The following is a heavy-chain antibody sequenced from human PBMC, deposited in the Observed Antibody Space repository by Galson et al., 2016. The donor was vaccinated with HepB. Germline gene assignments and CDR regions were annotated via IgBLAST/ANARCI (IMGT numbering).Heavy chain of an antibody. Sequence: SLRLSCAASGVNNFDRHWVRQALGKGLEWIAVLGDDGNDENYADSVKGRFTISRAESKSTVYLHMTGLSLADTAVYYCASWTGPQLRTRAYHHYGMNIWGQGTTVTVS. CDR3: ASWTGPQLRTRAYHHYGMNI. CDR1: GVNNFD. D-gene: IGHD7-27*01. V-gene: IGHV3-30*03. J-gene: IGHJ6*02. CDR2: LGDDGNDE.